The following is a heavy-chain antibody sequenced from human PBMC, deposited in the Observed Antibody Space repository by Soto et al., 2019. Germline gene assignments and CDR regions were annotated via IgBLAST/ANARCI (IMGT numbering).Heavy chain of an antibody. V-gene: IGHV4-30-4*01. CDR2: IYYSGST. CDR1: GGSISSGDYY. Sequence: SETLSLTCTVSGGSISSGDYYWSWIRQPPGKGLEWIGYIYYSGSTYYNPSLKSRVTISVDTSKNQFSLKLSSVTAADTAVYYCARGALDYGDRYFDYWGQGTLVTV. D-gene: IGHD4-17*01. CDR3: ARGALDYGDRYFDY. J-gene: IGHJ4*02.